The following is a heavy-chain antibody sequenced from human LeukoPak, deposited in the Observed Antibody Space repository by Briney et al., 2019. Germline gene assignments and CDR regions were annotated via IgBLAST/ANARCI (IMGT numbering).Heavy chain of an antibody. CDR2: IYTSGST. D-gene: IGHD3-22*01. J-gene: IGHJ4*02. V-gene: IGHV4-61*02. Sequence: SETLSLTCTVSGGSINSGSYYWSWIRQPAGKGLEWIGRIYTSGSTYYNPSLKSRVTISVDGSKNQFSLKLNSVTAADTAVYYCARGDYSDNPLDYWGQGTLVTVSS. CDR1: GGSINSGSYY. CDR3: ARGDYSDNPLDY.